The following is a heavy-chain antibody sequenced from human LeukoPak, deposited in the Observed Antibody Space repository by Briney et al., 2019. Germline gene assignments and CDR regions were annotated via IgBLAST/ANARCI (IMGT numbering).Heavy chain of an antibody. V-gene: IGHV4-61*01. D-gene: IGHD3-22*01. CDR2: IYYSGGT. Sequence: SETLSLTCTVSGGSVSSGSYYWSWIRQPPGKGLEWIGYIYYSGGTNYNPSLKSRVTISVDTSKNQFSLKLSSVTAADTAVYYCARAQGVNNYDSSGLDYWGQGTLVTVSS. CDR1: GGSVSSGSYY. J-gene: IGHJ4*02. CDR3: ARAQGVNNYDSSGLDY.